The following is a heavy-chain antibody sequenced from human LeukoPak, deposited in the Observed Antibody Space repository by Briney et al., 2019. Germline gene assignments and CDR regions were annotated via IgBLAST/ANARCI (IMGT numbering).Heavy chain of an antibody. D-gene: IGHD3-10*02. J-gene: IGHJ6*04. Sequence: GGSLRLSCAASGFTFSSYEMNWVRQAPGKGLEWASYISSSGSTIYYADSVKGRFTISRDNAKNSLYLQMNSLRAEDTAFYYCGEVVITMIGGVWGKGTTVTISS. V-gene: IGHV3-48*03. CDR3: GEVVITMIGGV. CDR2: ISSSGSTI. CDR1: GFTFSSYE.